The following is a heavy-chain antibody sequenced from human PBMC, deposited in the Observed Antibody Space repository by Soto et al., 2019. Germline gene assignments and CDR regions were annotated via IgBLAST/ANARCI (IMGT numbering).Heavy chain of an antibody. D-gene: IGHD5-18*01. CDR1: GGTFSTDA. J-gene: IGHJ4*02. CDR3: ASGIQLWLRRINNGYSG. V-gene: IGHV1-69*12. CDR2: IIPMFGTA. Sequence: QVQLVQSGAEVKKPESSVKVSCKAPGGTFSTDAISWVRQAPGQGLEWMGGIIPMFGTANYAQRIQDRVTITADESTNTVYMELSSLRAEATAVYFCASGIQLWLRRINNGYSGGGQGTLVTVSS.